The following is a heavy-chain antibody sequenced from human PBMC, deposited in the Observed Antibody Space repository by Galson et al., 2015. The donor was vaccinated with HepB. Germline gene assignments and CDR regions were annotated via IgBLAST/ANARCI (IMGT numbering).Heavy chain of an antibody. J-gene: IGHJ5*02. CDR3: ASILGYCSGGSCHNWFDP. CDR1: GFTFSSYW. D-gene: IGHD2-15*01. Sequence: SLRLSCAAPGFTFSSYWMSWVRQAPGKGLEWVANIKQDGSEKYYVDSVKGRFTISRDNAKNSLYLQMNSLRAEDTAVYYCASILGYCSGGSCHNWFDPWGQGTLVTVSS. CDR2: IKQDGSEK. V-gene: IGHV3-7*03.